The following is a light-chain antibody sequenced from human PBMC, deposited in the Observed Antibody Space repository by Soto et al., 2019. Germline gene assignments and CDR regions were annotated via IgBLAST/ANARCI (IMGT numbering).Light chain of an antibody. J-gene: IGKJ1*01. CDR1: QSISSW. CDR3: QQSRT. Sequence: DIQMTPSPSTLSASVGDRVTITCRASQSISSWLAWYQQKPGKAPKLLIYDASSLESGVPSRFSGSGSGTEFTLTISSLQPDDFATYYCQQSRTFGQGTKVDIK. V-gene: IGKV1-5*01. CDR2: DAS.